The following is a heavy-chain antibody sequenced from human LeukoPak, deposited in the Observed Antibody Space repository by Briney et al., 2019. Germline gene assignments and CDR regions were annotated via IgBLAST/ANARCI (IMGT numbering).Heavy chain of an antibody. CDR3: AIPYSSSWSPFDY. J-gene: IGHJ4*02. V-gene: IGHV1-2*06. CDR2: INPNSGGT. Sequence: ASVKVSCKASGYTFTGYYMHWVRQAPGQGLEWMGRINPNSGGTNYAQKFQGRVTMTRDTAISTAYMELSRLRSDDTAVYYCAIPYSSSWSPFDYWGQGTLVTVSS. D-gene: IGHD6-13*01. CDR1: GYTFTGYY.